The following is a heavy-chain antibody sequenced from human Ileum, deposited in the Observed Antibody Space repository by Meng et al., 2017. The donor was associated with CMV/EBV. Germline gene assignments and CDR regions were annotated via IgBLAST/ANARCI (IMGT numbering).Heavy chain of an antibody. Sequence: GESLKISCAASGLNVCRSHLSWVRQAPGKGLEWVSVLYSGNGAYYADSVKGRFTITRDNSKNTLYLQMESLRAEDTAVYICARNGREELVATADAFDLWGQGTMVTVSS. CDR1: GLNVCRSH. CDR3: ARNGREELVATADAFDL. V-gene: IGHV3-53*01. D-gene: IGHD5-12*01. CDR2: LYSGNGA. J-gene: IGHJ3*01.